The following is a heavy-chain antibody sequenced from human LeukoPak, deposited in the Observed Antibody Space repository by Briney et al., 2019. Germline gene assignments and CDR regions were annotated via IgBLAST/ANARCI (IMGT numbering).Heavy chain of an antibody. J-gene: IGHJ4*02. CDR2: INHSGST. D-gene: IGHD6-13*01. CDR3: ARVASSSWYYFDY. V-gene: IGHV4-34*01. Sequence: SETLSLTCAVYGGSFSGYYWSWIRQPPGKGLEWIGEINHSGSTNNNPSLKSRVTISVGTSKNQFSLKLSSVTAADTAVYYCARVASSSWYYFDYWGQGTLVTVSS. CDR1: GGSFSGYY.